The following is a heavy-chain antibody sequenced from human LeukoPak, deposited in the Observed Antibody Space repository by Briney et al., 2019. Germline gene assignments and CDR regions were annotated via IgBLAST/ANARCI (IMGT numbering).Heavy chain of an antibody. V-gene: IGHV4-30-4*01. J-gene: IGHJ5*02. D-gene: IGHD3-10*01. Sequence: SETLSLTCTVSGGSISSGDYYWSRIRQPPGKGLEWIGYIYYSGSTYYNPSLKSRVTISVDTSKNQFSLKLSSVTAADTAVYYCAREHSGSYWFDPWGQGTLVTVSS. CDR1: GGSISSGDYY. CDR2: IYYSGST. CDR3: AREHSGSYWFDP.